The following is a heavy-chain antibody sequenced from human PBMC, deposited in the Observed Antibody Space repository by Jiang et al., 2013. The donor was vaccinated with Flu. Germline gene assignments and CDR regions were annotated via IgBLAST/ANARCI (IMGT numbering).Heavy chain of an antibody. CDR2: LWHDGSNE. D-gene: IGHD2-2*01. J-gene: IGHJ4*02. CDR1: GFSFNYFA. Sequence: AASGFSFNYFAMHWVRQAPGKGLEWVASLWHDGSNEYYGDSVRGRFTISRDNSKNTLYLQMDSLRAADTAVYYCATLRGSTYDTYLMDSWGQGTLVSVSS. V-gene: IGHV3-30*02. CDR3: ATLRGSTYDTYLMDS.